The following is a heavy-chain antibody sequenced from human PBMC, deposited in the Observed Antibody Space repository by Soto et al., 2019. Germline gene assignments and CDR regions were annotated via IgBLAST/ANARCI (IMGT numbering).Heavy chain of an antibody. CDR3: GRGSIAVACYRLYYFYH. CDR1: GGSISSYY. Sequence: QVQLQESGPGLVKPSETLSLTCTVSGGSISSYYWSWIRQPPGKGLEWIGYIYYSGSTNYNPSLKRRVTISVDTSKSQFALKLGSVTVADTAVYYCGRGSIAVACYRLYYFYHWGQGTLVTVSS. J-gene: IGHJ4*02. CDR2: IYYSGST. D-gene: IGHD6-19*01. V-gene: IGHV4-59*01.